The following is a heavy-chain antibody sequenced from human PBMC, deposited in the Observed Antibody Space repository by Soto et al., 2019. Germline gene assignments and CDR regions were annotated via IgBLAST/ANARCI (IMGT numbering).Heavy chain of an antibody. CDR3: AQLPDPHGSNYFDY. Sequence: GGSLRLSCAASGFTFSSYAMSWVRQAPGKGLEWVSAISGSGGSTYYADSVKGRFTISRDNSKNTLYLQMNSLRAEDTAVYYCAQLPDPHGSNYFDYWGQGTLVTVSS. CDR2: ISGSGGST. V-gene: IGHV3-23*01. D-gene: IGHD4-4*01. CDR1: GFTFSSYA. J-gene: IGHJ4*02.